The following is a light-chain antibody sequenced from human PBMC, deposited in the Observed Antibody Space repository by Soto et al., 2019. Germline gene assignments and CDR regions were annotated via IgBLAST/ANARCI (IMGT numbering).Light chain of an antibody. Sequence: QSVLTQPPSASGTPGQRVTISCSGGTSNIGINSVGWYHQLPGTAPKLLIYNNDQRPSGVPDRFSGSKSVTSASLAISGLQSEDEGHYYCATWDDSLDSRLFGGGTKVTVL. V-gene: IGLV1-44*01. CDR1: TSNIGINS. J-gene: IGLJ3*02. CDR2: NND. CDR3: ATWDDSLDSRL.